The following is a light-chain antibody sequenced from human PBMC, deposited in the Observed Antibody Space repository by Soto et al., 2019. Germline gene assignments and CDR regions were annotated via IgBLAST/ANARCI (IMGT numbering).Light chain of an antibody. V-gene: IGKV3-15*01. Sequence: EIVMTQSPAALSVTLGESATLSCRASQGVGSTLAWFQQKPGQPPRLLVYGASTRATGVPARFSGSESGTEFTLTVSSLHSEDIAVYYCQQYKSCPYTFGQGTKLEIK. CDR3: QQYKSCPYT. J-gene: IGKJ2*01. CDR2: GAS. CDR1: QGVGST.